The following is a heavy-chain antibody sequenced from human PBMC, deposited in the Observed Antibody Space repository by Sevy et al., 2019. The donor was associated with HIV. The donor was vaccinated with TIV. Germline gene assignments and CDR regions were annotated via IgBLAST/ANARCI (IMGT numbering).Heavy chain of an antibody. Sequence: SETLSLTCSVSGGSVTSDSYYWSWIRQPPGKGLEWIASIFYSGSTNYNSSLKSRVTMSVDTSKNQFSLRVIAVTAADTAVYYCARYRSPYGDYATGSFDSWGQGTLVTVSS. CDR2: IFYSGST. CDR3: ARYRSPYGDYATGSFDS. D-gene: IGHD4-17*01. CDR1: GGSVTSDSYY. V-gene: IGHV4-61*01. J-gene: IGHJ4*02.